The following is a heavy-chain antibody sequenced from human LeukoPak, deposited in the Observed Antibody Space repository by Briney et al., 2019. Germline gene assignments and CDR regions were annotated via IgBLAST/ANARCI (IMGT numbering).Heavy chain of an antibody. J-gene: IGHJ3*02. V-gene: IGHV3-23*01. D-gene: IGHD3-10*01. CDR2: ISVSGGST. Sequence: PGGSLRLSCAASGLTFSDSAMNWVRQAPGKGLEWVSGISVSGGSTYYADSVKGRFTISRDNSKNTLYLQMNSLRAEDTAVYYCARGMEVRGTGLAFDIWGQGTMVTVSS. CDR1: GLTFSDSA. CDR3: ARGMEVRGTGLAFDI.